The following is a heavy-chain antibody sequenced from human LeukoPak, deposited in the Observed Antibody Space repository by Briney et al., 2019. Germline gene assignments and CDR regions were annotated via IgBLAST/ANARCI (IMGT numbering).Heavy chain of an antibody. V-gene: IGHV3-49*04. J-gene: IGHJ3*02. CDR2: IRSKAYGGTT. CDR3: TRRYNYDSSGYYYVRDAFDI. Sequence: GGSLRPSCTASGFTFGGCVMSGVRQAPGKGVEGVGFIRSKAYGGTTKNDASVKGRFTISRDDSRSIAYLQMNSLKTEDTAVYYCTRRYNYDSSGYYYVRDAFDIWGQGTMVTVSS. CDR1: GFTFGGCV. D-gene: IGHD3-22*01.